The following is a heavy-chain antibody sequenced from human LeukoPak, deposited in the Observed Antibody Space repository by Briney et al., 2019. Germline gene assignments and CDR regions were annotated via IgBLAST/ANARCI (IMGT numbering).Heavy chain of an antibody. CDR3: ARKRTDGYISYYFDY. V-gene: IGHV1-46*01. J-gene: IGHJ4*02. Sequence: ASVTVSFTSSGYTFIYYYMHWVRQARGQGLEWMGMIYPRGGSTTYAQNFQGRVTTTRDTSTSTVYMELSSLRSEDTAVYYCARKRTDGYISYYFDYWGQGTLVTVSS. D-gene: IGHD5-24*01. CDR2: IYPRGGST. CDR1: GYTFIYYY.